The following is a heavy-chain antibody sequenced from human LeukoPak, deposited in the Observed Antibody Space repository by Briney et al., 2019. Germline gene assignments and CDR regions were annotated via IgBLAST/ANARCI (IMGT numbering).Heavy chain of an antibody. CDR1: GFTFSSNA. D-gene: IGHD6-19*01. CDR2: ISGSSSSGRT. Sequence: GGSLRLSCAASGFTFSSNAMSWVRQAPGKGLEWVSAISGSSSSGRTFYADSVKGRFTISRDYSKSTLYLQMNSLRADDTAVYYCARDSNGPAFWGQGTLVIVSS. CDR3: ARDSNGPAF. V-gene: IGHV3-23*01. J-gene: IGHJ4*02.